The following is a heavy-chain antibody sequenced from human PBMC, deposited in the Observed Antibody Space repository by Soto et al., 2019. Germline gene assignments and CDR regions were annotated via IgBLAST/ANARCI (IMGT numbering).Heavy chain of an antibody. J-gene: IGHJ5*02. D-gene: IGHD1-26*01. CDR2: ISYDGSNK. V-gene: IGHV3-30-3*01. CDR1: GFTFSSYA. Sequence: GGSLRLSCAASGFTFSSYAMHWVRQAPGKGLEWVAVISYDGSNKYYADSVKGRFTISRDNSKNTLYLQMNSLRAEDTAVYYCAREPPPDRVGARTLQKGVPRINWFDPWGQGTLVTVSS. CDR3: AREPPPDRVGARTLQKGVPRINWFDP.